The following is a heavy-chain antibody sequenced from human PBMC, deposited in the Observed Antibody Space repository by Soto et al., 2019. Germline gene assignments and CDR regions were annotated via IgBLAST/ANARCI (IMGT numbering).Heavy chain of an antibody. D-gene: IGHD3-10*01. Sequence: QVQLVQSGAEVKKPGASVKVSCKASGYTFTSYGINWVRQAPGQGLEWTGWISAYNGHTDYAQKLQGRITMTTDTSTSTAYMELRSLRSDDTAVFYCARDRGFDFGRENYFYYYGMDVWGQGTTVTVSS. CDR3: ARDRGFDFGRENYFYYYGMDV. CDR1: GYTFTSYG. V-gene: IGHV1-18*01. CDR2: ISAYNGHT. J-gene: IGHJ6*02.